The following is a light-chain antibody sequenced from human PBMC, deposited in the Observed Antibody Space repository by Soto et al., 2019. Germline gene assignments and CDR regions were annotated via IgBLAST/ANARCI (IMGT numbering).Light chain of an antibody. Sequence: DIQMTQSPSSLSASVGDRVTITCRASQSISSYLNWYQQKPGKAPKLLIYAASSLQSGVPSRFSGSGSGTDFTLTISSLQPEAFATYYCQQSYSTLGFGQGTKVEIK. CDR2: AAS. V-gene: IGKV1-39*01. CDR3: QQSYSTLG. CDR1: QSISSY. J-gene: IGKJ1*01.